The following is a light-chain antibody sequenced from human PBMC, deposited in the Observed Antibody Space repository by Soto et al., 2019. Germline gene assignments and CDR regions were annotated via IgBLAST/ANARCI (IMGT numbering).Light chain of an antibody. CDR1: SGHSNYA. J-gene: IGLJ3*02. V-gene: IGLV4-69*01. CDR2: VNSDGSH. CDR3: PTWGTGTLRM. Sequence: QLVLTQSPSASASLGASVKLTCTLSSGHSNYAIAWHQQQPEKGPRYLMKVNSDGSHIKGDGIPDRFSGSSSGAARYLTISSLQSEDEADYYCPTWGTGTLRMFGGGTKLTVL.